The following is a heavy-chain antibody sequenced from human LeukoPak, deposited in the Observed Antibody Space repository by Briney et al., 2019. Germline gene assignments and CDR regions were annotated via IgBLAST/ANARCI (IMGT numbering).Heavy chain of an antibody. CDR1: GYTFTGYY. CDR3: ARECADLEWLLSPHYCYYMDV. V-gene: IGHV1-2*02. CDR2: INPNSGGT. D-gene: IGHD3-3*01. Sequence: ASVKVSCKASGYTFTGYYMHWVRQAPGQGLEWMGWINPNSGGTNYAQKFQGRVTMTRDTSISTAYMELSRLRSDDTAVYYCARECADLEWLLSPHYCYYMDVWGKGTTVTVSS. J-gene: IGHJ6*03.